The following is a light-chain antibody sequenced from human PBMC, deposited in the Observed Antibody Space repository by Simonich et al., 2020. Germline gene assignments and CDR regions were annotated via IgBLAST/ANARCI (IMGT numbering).Light chain of an antibody. Sequence: NFMLTQPHSVSESPGKTVTISCTRSSGSIASNYVQWYQQRPGSAPSTVIYEDNQRPSGVPVRFSGSIDSSSNSASLTFSGLKTEDEADYYCQSYDSSIWVFGGGTKLTVL. CDR2: EDN. CDR3: QSYDSSIWV. CDR1: SGSIASNY. V-gene: IGLV6-57*03. J-gene: IGLJ3*02.